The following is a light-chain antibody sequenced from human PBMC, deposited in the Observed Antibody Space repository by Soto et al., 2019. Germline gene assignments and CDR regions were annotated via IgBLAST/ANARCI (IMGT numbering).Light chain of an antibody. CDR3: QQYNNWPST. CDR1: QSVTSNY. J-gene: IGKJ1*01. CDR2: DAS. V-gene: IGKV3-11*01. Sequence: EIVLTQSPATLSLSPGERATLSCRASQSVTSNYLAWYQQKPGQAPRLLIYDASDRATGIPARFSGSGSGTAFTLTISGLQSEDFVVYYCQQYNNWPSTFGQGTKVDIK.